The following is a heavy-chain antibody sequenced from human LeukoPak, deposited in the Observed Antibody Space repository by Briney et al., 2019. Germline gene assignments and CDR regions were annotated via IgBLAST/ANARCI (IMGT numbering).Heavy chain of an antibody. V-gene: IGHV3-21*01. CDR1: GFTFSSYS. CDR2: ISSSSSYI. CDR3: ARNYYGSGSYGN. D-gene: IGHD3-10*01. J-gene: IGHJ4*02. Sequence: GGSLRLSCAASGFTFSSYSRNWVRQAPGKGLEWVSSISSSSSYIYYADSVKGRFTISRDNAKNSLYLQMNSLRAEDTAVYYCARNYYGSGSYGNWGQGTLVTVSS.